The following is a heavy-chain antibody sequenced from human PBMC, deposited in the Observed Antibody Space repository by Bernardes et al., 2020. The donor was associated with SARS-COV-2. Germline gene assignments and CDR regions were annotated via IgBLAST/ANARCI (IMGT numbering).Heavy chain of an antibody. J-gene: IGHJ6*02. D-gene: IGHD3-3*01. CDR2: IYYSGST. CDR1: GGSISSGDYN. V-gene: IGHV4-30-4*01. CDR3: ARYALGSITIFGVVTRHGMDV. Sequence: TVTLTCTVSGGSISSGDYNWSWIRQPPGKGLEWIGYIYYSGSTYYNPSLKSRVTISVDTSKNQFSLKLSSVTAADTAGYYCARYALGSITIFGVVTRHGMDVWGQVTTVTVSS.